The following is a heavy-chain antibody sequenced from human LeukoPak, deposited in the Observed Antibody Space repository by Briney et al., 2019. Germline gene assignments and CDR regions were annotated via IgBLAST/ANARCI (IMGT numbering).Heavy chain of an antibody. Sequence: GGSLRLSCEGSAFIFSGHWMNWVRQTPGKGLEWVANIKQDGSEKYYVDSVKGRFTISRDNAKNSLYLQMNSLRAEDTAVYYCAREYDSSGYYWVDAFDIWGQGTMVTVSS. CDR2: IKQDGSEK. J-gene: IGHJ3*02. V-gene: IGHV3-7*03. CDR3: AREYDSSGYYWVDAFDI. D-gene: IGHD3-22*01. CDR1: AFIFSGHW.